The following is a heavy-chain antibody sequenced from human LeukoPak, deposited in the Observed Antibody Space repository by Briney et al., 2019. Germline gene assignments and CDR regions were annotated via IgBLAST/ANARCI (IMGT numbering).Heavy chain of an antibody. D-gene: IGHD3-22*01. CDR3: ATVRYYYDSSGYVRSYYFDY. CDR1: GGTFSSYA. Sequence: GASVKVSCKASGGTFSSYAISWVRQAPGQGLGWMGGIIPIFGTANYAQKFQGRVTITADESTSTAYMELSSLRSEDTAVYYCATVRYYYDSSGYVRSYYFDYWGQGTLVTVSS. CDR2: IIPIFGTA. V-gene: IGHV1-69*13. J-gene: IGHJ4*02.